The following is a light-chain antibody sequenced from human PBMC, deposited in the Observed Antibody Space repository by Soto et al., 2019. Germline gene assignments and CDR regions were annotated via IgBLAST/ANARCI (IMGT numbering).Light chain of an antibody. Sequence: QSALTQPASVSGSPGQSITISCTGTSSDVGGYNYVSWYQQHPGKAPKLMIYEVSNRPSGVSNRFSGAKSANTASLTISGLQADDEDDYYCSSYTSSSIDYVFGTGTKLTVL. J-gene: IGLJ1*01. V-gene: IGLV2-14*01. CDR2: EVS. CDR1: SSDVGGYNY. CDR3: SSYTSSSIDYV.